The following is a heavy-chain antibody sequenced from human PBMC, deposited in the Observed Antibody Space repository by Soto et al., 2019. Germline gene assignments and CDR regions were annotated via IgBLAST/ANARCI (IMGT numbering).Heavy chain of an antibody. CDR2: ISAYNGNT. D-gene: IGHD3-16*01. CDR1: GYTFTSYA. CDR3: ARVSARGGGAFDI. V-gene: IGHV1-18*01. Sequence: ASVEVSCKASGYTFTSYAMHWVRQAPGQGLEWMGWISAYNGNTNYAQKLQGRVTMTTDTSTSTAYMELRSLRSDDTAVYYCARVSARGGGAFDIPGQGTMVTVSS. J-gene: IGHJ3*02.